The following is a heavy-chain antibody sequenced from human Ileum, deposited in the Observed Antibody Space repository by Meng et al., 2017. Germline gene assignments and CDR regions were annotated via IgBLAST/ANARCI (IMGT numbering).Heavy chain of an antibody. CDR2: IYSSGTS. Sequence: QVQLQDSGPGLVKPSQALSLTCPVSVCSISSGDYYWSWIRQPPGKGLEWFGYIYSSGTSSLPPSLPLPLSVSVDTSKNQFSLKLSSVTAADTAVYYCARENTIFFFLWGSWFDPWGQGTLVTVSS. CDR1: VCSISSGDYY. V-gene: IGHV4-30-4*01. CDR3: ARENTIFFFLWGSWFDP. D-gene: IGHD3-3*01. J-gene: IGHJ5*02.